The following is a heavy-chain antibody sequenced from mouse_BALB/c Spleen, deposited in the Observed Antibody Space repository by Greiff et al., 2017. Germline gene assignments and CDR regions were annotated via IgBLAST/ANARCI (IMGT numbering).Heavy chain of an antibody. J-gene: IGHJ3*01. V-gene: IGHV1-15*01. D-gene: IGHD2-2*01. CDR2: IDPETGGT. CDR1: GYTFTDYE. Sequence: QVHVKQSGAELVRPGASVTLSCKASGYTFTDYEMHWVKQTPVHGLEWIGAIDPETGGTAYNQKFKGKATLTADKSSSTAYMELRSLTSEDSAVYYCTGGYDRWFAYWGQGTLVTVSA. CDR3: TGGYDRWFAY.